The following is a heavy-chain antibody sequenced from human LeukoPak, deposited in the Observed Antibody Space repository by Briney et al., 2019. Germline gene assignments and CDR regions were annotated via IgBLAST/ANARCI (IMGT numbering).Heavy chain of an antibody. J-gene: IGHJ4*02. V-gene: IGHV4-39*07. CDR3: ARAGRRLYDYVWGSYRRYYFDY. D-gene: IGHD3-16*02. CDR2: INHSGST. Sequence: SETLSLTCTVSGGYISSTSYYWGWIRQPPGKGLEWIGEINHSGSTNYNPSLKSRVTILVDTSKNQFSLKLSSVTAADTAVYYCARAGRRLYDYVWGSYRRYYFDYWGQGTLVTVSS. CDR1: GGYISSTSYY.